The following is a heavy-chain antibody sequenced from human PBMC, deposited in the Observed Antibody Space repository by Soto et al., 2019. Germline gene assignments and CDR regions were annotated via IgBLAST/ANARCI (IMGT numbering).Heavy chain of an antibody. CDR3: VKERYAQLWLEDYGMDV. Sequence: QVQLVESGGGVVQPGRSLRLSCAASGFTFSSYGIHWVRQAPGKGLEWVALISHDGTDKYYADSVKGRFTISRDNFKITLYLQMSSLRPEDTAVYYCVKERYAQLWLEDYGMDVWGQGTTVTV. CDR2: ISHDGTDK. CDR1: GFTFSSYG. J-gene: IGHJ6*02. V-gene: IGHV3-30*18. D-gene: IGHD5-18*01.